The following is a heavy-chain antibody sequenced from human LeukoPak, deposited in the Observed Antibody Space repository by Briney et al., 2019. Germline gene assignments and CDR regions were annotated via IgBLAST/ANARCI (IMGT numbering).Heavy chain of an antibody. J-gene: IGHJ4*02. CDR3: TRHGAYYDSSGSVTDY. CDR1: GFTFSGSA. CDR2: IRSKANSYAT. D-gene: IGHD3-22*01. Sequence: GGSLRLSCAASGFTFSGSATHWVRQASGKGLEWVGRIRSKANSYATAYAASVKGRFTISRDDSKNTAYLQMNSLKTEDTAVYYCTRHGAYYDSSGSVTDYWGQGTLVTVSS. V-gene: IGHV3-73*01.